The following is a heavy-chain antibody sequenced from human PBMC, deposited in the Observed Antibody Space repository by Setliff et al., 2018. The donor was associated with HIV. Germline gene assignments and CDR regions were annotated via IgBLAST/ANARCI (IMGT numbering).Heavy chain of an antibody. CDR2: IYYSGST. J-gene: IGHJ3*02. CDR1: GGSISSSSYY. D-gene: IGHD2-21*01. Sequence: SETLSLTCTVSGGSISSSSYYWGWIRQPPGEGLEWIGSIYYSGSTYYNPSLKSRVTISVDTSKNQFSLKLSSVTAADTAVYYCARTLIVVVWVGAFDIRGQGTMVTVSS. CDR3: ARTLIVVVWVGAFDI. V-gene: IGHV4-39*01.